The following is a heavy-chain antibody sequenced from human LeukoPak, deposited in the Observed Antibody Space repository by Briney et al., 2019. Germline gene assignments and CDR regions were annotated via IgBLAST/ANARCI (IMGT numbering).Heavy chain of an antibody. CDR3: ARLTIFGVVSIFDY. CDR1: GGSISSYY. J-gene: IGHJ4*02. D-gene: IGHD3-3*01. V-gene: IGHV4-4*07. CDR2: IYTSGST. Sequence: PSETLSLTCTVSGGSISSYYWSWIRQPAGKGLEWIGRIYTSGSTNYTPSLKSRVTMSVDTSKNQFSLKLSSVTAADTAVYYCARLTIFGVVSIFDYGGQGTLVTVSS.